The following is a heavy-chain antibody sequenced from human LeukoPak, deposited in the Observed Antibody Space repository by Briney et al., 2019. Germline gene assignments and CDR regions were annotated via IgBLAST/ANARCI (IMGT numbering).Heavy chain of an antibody. Sequence: SETLSLTCTVSGGSISSYYWSWIRQPPGKGLEWIGEINHSGSTNYNPSLKSRVTISVDTSKNQFSLKLSSVTAADTAVYYCARGHQLFNWGQGTLVTVSS. CDR2: INHSGST. CDR1: GGSISSYY. D-gene: IGHD2-21*01. CDR3: ARGHQLFN. V-gene: IGHV4-34*01. J-gene: IGHJ4*02.